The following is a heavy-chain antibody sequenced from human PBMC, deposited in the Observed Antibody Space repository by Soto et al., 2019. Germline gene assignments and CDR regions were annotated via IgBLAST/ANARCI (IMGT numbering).Heavy chain of an antibody. V-gene: IGHV3-30*03. J-gene: IGHJ6*02. CDR2: ISYDGSNK. D-gene: IGHD2-15*01. CDR3: ASGGYCSGGSCYSAYYYGMDV. Sequence: QVQLVESGGGVVQPGRSLRLSCAASGFTFSSYGMHWVRQAPGKGLEWVAVISYDGSNKYYADSVKGRFTISRDNSKNTLYLQMNSLRAEDTAVYYCASGGYCSGGSCYSAYYYGMDVWGQGTTVTVSS. CDR1: GFTFSSYG.